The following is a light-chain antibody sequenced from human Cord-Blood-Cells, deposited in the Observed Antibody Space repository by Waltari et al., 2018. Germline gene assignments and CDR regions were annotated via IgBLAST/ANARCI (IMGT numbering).Light chain of an antibody. CDR2: DAS. CDR1: QSVSSY. Sequence: EIVLTQSPATLSLSHGESATLSCRASQSVSSYLAWYQQKPGQAPRLLIYDASNRATGIPARFSGSGSGTDFTLTISSLEPEDFAVYYCQQRSNWQVTFGQGTRLEIK. V-gene: IGKV3-11*01. J-gene: IGKJ5*01. CDR3: QQRSNWQVT.